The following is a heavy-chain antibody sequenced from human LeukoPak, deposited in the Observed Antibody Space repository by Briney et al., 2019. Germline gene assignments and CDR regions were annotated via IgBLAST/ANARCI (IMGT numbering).Heavy chain of an antibody. CDR1: GGSISSSSYY. CDR2: INHSGST. Sequence: SETLSLTCTVSGGSISSSSYYWGWIRQPPGKGLEWIGEINHSGSTNYNPSLKSRVTISVDTSKNQFSLKLSSVTAADTAVYYCARASSPYYYGMDVWGQGTTVTVSS. D-gene: IGHD6-13*01. CDR3: ARASSPYYYGMDV. J-gene: IGHJ6*02. V-gene: IGHV4-39*07.